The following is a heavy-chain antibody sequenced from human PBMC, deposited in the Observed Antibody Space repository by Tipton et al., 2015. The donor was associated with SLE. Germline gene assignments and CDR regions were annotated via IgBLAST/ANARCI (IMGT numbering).Heavy chain of an antibody. V-gene: IGHV4-59*08. Sequence: TLSLTCTVSGDSIRSYYWTWIRQPPGKGLEWIGYIYYSGSTSYNPSLKSRVTISVDTSKNQFSLKLSSVTAADTAVYYCARHYDSLTPFDYWGQGTLVTVSS. J-gene: IGHJ4*02. CDR1: GDSIRSYY. D-gene: IGHD3-22*01. CDR3: ARHYDSLTPFDY. CDR2: IYYSGST.